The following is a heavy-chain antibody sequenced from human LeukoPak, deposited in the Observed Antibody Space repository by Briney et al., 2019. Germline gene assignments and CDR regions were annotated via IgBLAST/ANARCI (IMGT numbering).Heavy chain of an antibody. J-gene: IGHJ4*02. V-gene: IGHV3-23*01. CDR3: AKDLYSYGYSNFDY. CDR2: ISGSGGST. Sequence: GGSLRLSCAASGFTFSSYAMSWVRQAPGKGLEWASAISGSGGSTYYADSVKGRFTISRDNSKNTLYLQMNSLRAEDTAVYYCAKDLYSYGYSNFDYWGQGTLVTVSS. CDR1: GFTFSSYA. D-gene: IGHD5-18*01.